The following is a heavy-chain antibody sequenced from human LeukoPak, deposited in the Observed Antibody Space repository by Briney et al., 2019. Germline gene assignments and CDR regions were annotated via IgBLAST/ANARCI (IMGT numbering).Heavy chain of an antibody. CDR3: ARVPAVADFDY. CDR1: GFTFSSYS. Sequence: GGSLRLSCAASGFTFSSYSMIWVRQAPGKGLEWVSSISNSSSYIYYADSVKGRFTISRDNAKNSLYLQMNSLRAEDTAVYYCARVPAVADFDYWGQGTLVTVSS. D-gene: IGHD6-19*01. V-gene: IGHV3-21*01. J-gene: IGHJ4*02. CDR2: ISNSSSYI.